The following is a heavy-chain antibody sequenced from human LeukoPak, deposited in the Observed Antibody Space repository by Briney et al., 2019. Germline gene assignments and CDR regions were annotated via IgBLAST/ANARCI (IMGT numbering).Heavy chain of an antibody. CDR2: IIPIFGTA. D-gene: IGHD3-9*01. Sequence: SVKVSCKASGGTFSSYAISWVRQAPGQGLEWMGGIIPIFGTANYAQKFQGRVTITADESTSTAYMELSSLRSEDTAVYYCARGGDILTGVGEYYFDHWGQGTLVTVSS. CDR3: ARGGDILTGVGEYYFDH. CDR1: GGTFSSYA. J-gene: IGHJ4*02. V-gene: IGHV1-69*13.